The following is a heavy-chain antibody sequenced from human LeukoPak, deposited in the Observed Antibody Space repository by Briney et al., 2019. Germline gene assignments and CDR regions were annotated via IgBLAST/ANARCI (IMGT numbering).Heavy chain of an antibody. CDR3: ARVRDGGGATDLFFDY. Sequence: ASVKVSCKASGYTFTSYAMNWVRQAPGQGLEWMGWINTNTGNPTYAQGFTGRFVFSLDTSVSTAYLQISSLKAEDTAVYYCARVRDGGGATDLFFDYWGQGTLVTVSS. CDR2: INTNTGNP. V-gene: IGHV7-4-1*02. D-gene: IGHD1-26*01. CDR1: GYTFTSYA. J-gene: IGHJ4*02.